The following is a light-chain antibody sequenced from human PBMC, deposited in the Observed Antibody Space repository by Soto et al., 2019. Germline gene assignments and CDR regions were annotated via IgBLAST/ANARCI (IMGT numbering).Light chain of an antibody. Sequence: EVVLTQSPASLSLSPSERATLSCRASQTVGSSLAWYQRRPGQAPRLLFSHASTRASGVPSRFGGSGSGTDFTLTIDSLEPEDFTVYYCQQYTNWPITFGQGTRLDIK. CDR1: QTVGSS. CDR2: HAS. V-gene: IGKV3-11*01. J-gene: IGKJ5*01. CDR3: QQYTNWPIT.